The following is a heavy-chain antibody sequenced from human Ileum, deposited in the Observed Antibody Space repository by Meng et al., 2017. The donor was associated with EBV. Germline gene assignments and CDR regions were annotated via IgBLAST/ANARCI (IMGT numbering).Heavy chain of an antibody. V-gene: IGHV4-34*02. D-gene: IGHD3-22*01. CDR2: INHSGST. Sequence: QVQLQQWGAGLLKPSXILSLTCAVYGGFFSGYYWSWIRQSPGKGLEWIGEINHSGSTNYNPSLKSRVTISVDTSKNQFSLKLTSVTAADTAVYYCAREARSSGYHPGIGPWGQGTLVTVSS. CDR3: AREARSSGYHPGIGP. J-gene: IGHJ5*02. CDR1: GGFFSGYY.